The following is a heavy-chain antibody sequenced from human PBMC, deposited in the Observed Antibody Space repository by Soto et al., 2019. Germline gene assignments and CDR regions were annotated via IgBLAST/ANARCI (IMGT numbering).Heavy chain of an antibody. J-gene: IGHJ5*02. CDR2: ISGSGVTT. D-gene: IGHD3-9*01. V-gene: IGHV3-23*01. Sequence: EVQVLESGGGLVQPGGSLRLSCVASGFTFVNYAMTWVRQAPGRGLEWVSAISGSGVTTDYADSVKGRFTISRDNSKNTLYLQMNSLRAEDTAVYYCARRHYDDLTKGVNWFDPWGQGTLVTVSS. CDR1: GFTFVNYA. CDR3: ARRHYDDLTKGVNWFDP.